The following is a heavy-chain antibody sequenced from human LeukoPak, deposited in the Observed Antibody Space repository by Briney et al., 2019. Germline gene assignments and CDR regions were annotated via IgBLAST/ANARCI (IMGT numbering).Heavy chain of an antibody. Sequence: GGSLRLSCAASGFTFSSYGMNWVRQAPGKGLEWVAFIRFDGRDKYYADSVKGRFIISRDNSKSTLDLQMNSLRVEDTAVYYCAKDRYSTSSTFTINPCDYWGQGILVTVSS. J-gene: IGHJ4*02. V-gene: IGHV3-30*02. CDR2: IRFDGRDK. CDR3: AKDRYSTSSTFTINPCDY. CDR1: GFTFSSYG. D-gene: IGHD6-13*01.